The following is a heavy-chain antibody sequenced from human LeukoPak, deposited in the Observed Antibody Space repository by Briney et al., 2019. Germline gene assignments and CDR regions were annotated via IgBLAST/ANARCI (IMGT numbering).Heavy chain of an antibody. J-gene: IGHJ6*03. D-gene: IGHD1-26*01. CDR2: ISWDGGST. Sequence: PGGSLRLSCAASGFTFDDYAMHWVRQAPGKGLEWVSLISWDGGSTYYADSVKGRFTISRDNAKSSLYLQMNSLRAEDTAVYYCARDPYNGSYGAYYYYYMDVWGQGTTVTISS. V-gene: IGHV3-43D*03. CDR1: GFTFDDYA. CDR3: ARDPYNGSYGAYYYYYMDV.